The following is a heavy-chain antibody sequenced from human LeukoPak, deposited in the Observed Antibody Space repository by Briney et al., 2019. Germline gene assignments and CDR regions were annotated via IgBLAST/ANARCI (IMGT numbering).Heavy chain of an antibody. CDR1: GGSISSGSYY. CDR2: IYTSGST. J-gene: IGHJ5*02. CDR3: ARSGGRYYGSGSYYFKWFDP. Sequence: SQTPSLTCTVSGGSISSGSYYWSWIRQPAGKGLEWIGRIYTSGSTNYNPSLKSRVTISVDTSKNQFSLKLSSVTAADTAVYYCARSGGRYYGSGSYYFKWFDPWGQGTLVTVSS. D-gene: IGHD3-10*01. V-gene: IGHV4-61*02.